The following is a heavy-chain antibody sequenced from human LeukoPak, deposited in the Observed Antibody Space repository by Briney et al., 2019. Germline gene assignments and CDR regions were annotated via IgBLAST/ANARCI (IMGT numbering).Heavy chain of an antibody. CDR1: GFTFSSYS. J-gene: IGHJ4*02. CDR3: ARQLYYYDSSGYYNDY. Sequence: GGSLRLSCAASGFTFSSYSMTWVRQAPGKGLEWVSSISSSSNYIYYADSVKGRFTISRDNAKNSLYLQMNSLRAEDTAVYYCARQLYYYDSSGYYNDYWGQGTLVTVSS. V-gene: IGHV3-21*01. D-gene: IGHD3-22*01. CDR2: ISSSSNYI.